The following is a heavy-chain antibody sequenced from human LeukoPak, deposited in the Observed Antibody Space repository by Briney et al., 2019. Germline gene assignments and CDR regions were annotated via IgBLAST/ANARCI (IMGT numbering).Heavy chain of an antibody. CDR2: INPNSGGT. J-gene: IGHJ4*02. D-gene: IGHD2-2*01. V-gene: IGHV1-2*02. CDR1: GYTFTSYG. CDR3: ARTTYCSSTSCRKGFDY. Sequence: GASVKVSCKASGYTFTSYGISWVRQAPGQGLEWMGWINPNSGGTNYAQKFQGRVTMTRDTSISTAYMELSRLRSDDTAVYYCARTTYCSSTSCRKGFDYWGQGTLVTVSS.